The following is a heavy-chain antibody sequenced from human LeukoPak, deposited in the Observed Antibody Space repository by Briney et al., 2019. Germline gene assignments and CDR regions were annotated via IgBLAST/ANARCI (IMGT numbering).Heavy chain of an antibody. CDR3: ARAPPRVPAYYCYMDV. CDR1: GGTFSSYA. Sequence: ASVKVSCKASGGTFSSYAISWVRQAPGQGLEWMGGIIPIFGTANYAQKFQGRVTITTDESTSTAYMELSSLRSEDTAVYYCARAPPRVPAYYCYMDVWGKGTTVTVSS. J-gene: IGHJ6*03. D-gene: IGHD4/OR15-4a*01. V-gene: IGHV1-69*05. CDR2: IIPIFGTA.